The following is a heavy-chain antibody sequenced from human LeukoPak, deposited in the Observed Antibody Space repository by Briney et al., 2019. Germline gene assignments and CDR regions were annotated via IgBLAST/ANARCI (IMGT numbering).Heavy chain of an antibody. J-gene: IGHJ4*02. CDR2: ISWDSFST. CDR1: GFTFDDYA. CDR3: AKASGGFIDY. V-gene: IGHV3-43D*03. D-gene: IGHD3-10*01. Sequence: GGSLRLSCAASGFTFDDYAMHWVRQAPGKGLEWVSLISWDSFSTNYADSVRGRFTISRDNSKNSLYLQMNSLRGEDTALYYCAKASGGFIDYWGQGTLVTVSS.